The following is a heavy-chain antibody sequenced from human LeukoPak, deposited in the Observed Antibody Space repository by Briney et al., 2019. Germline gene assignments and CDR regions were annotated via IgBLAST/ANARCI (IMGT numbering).Heavy chain of an antibody. J-gene: IGHJ4*02. CDR2: IYGGGST. V-gene: IGHV3-53*01. CDR3: ASWPGGWYGEDS. D-gene: IGHD6-19*01. Sequence: GGSLRLSCAASGFTVSNNFMSRVRQAPGKGLEWVSVIYGGGSTYYADSVKGRFIISRDTSKNTLYLQMNSLRAEDTAVYYCASWPGGWYGEDSWGQGTLVTVSS. CDR1: GFTVSNNF.